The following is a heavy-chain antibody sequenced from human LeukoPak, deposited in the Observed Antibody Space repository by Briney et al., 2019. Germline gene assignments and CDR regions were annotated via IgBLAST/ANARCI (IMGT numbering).Heavy chain of an antibody. J-gene: IGHJ4*02. CDR2: IYSGGST. CDR3: ARDRQRKNYGSSGYYSDY. V-gene: IGHV3-66*01. CDR1: GFTFSSYA. Sequence: GGSLRLSCAASGFTFSSYAMSWVRQAPGKGLEGVSVIYSGGSTYYADSVKGRFTISRDNSKNTLYLQMNSLRAEDTAVYYCARDRQRKNYGSSGYYSDYWGQGTLVTVSS. D-gene: IGHD3-22*01.